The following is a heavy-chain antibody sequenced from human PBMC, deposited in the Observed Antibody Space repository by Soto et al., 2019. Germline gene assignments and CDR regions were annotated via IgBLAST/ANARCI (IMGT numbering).Heavy chain of an antibody. D-gene: IGHD3-9*01. J-gene: IGHJ4*02. CDR2: IKSKTDGGTT. Sequence: GGSLRLSCAASGFTFSNAWMSWVRQAPGKGLEWVGRIKSKTDGGTTDYAAPVKGRFTISRDDSKNTLYLQMNSLKTEDTAVYYCTTDLPGGILTGYLYRPRTNWGQGALVTVSS. CDR1: GFTFSNAW. V-gene: IGHV3-15*01. CDR3: TTDLPGGILTGYLYRPRTN.